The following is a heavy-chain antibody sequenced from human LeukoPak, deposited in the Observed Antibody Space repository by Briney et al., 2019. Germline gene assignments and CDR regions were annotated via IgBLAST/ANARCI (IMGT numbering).Heavy chain of an antibody. D-gene: IGHD1-26*01. CDR2: IYTSGST. V-gene: IGHV4-4*07. Sequence: SETLSLTCTVSGGSISNSYWSWIRQPAGKGLEWIGRIYTSGSTNYNPSLKSRVTMSVDTSKNQFSLKLSSVTAADTAVYYCARDGVAATTWGASDIWGQGTMVTVSS. CDR3: ARDGVAATTWGASDI. J-gene: IGHJ3*02. CDR1: GGSISNSY.